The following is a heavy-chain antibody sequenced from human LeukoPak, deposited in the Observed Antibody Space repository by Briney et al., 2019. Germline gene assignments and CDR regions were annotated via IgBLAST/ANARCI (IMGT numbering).Heavy chain of an antibody. V-gene: IGHV6-1*01. CDR1: GDSVSSNIPA. CDR3: ARVRDDYNYYFDY. J-gene: IGHJ4*02. Sequence: SQTPSLTCAISGDSVSSNIPAWNWIRQSPSRGLEWLGRTYYRSKWYTEYALSVKSRITISPDTSKNHFSLQLNSVTPEDTAVYYCARVRDDYNYYFDYWGQGTLATVSS. CDR2: TYYRSKWYT. D-gene: IGHD5-24*01.